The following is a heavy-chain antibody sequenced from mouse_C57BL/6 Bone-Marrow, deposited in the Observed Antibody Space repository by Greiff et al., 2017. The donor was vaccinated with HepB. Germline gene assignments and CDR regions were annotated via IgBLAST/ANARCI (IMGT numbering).Heavy chain of an antibody. CDR1: GFTFSDAW. CDR3: TRPGPAWFAY. J-gene: IGHJ3*01. V-gene: IGHV6-6*01. Sequence: EVQVVESGGGLVQPGGSMKLSCAASGFTFSDAWMDWVRQSPEKGLEWVAEIRNKANNHATYYAESVKGRFTISRDDSKSSVYLQMNSLRAEDTGIYYCTRPGPAWFAYWGQGTLFTVSA. CDR2: IRNKANNHAT. D-gene: IGHD4-1*01.